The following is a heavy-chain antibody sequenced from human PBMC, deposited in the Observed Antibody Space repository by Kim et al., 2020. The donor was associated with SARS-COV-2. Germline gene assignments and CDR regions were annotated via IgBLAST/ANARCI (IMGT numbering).Heavy chain of an antibody. J-gene: IGHJ4*02. Sequence: GESLKISCKGSGYSFTSYWINWVRQMPGKGLEWMGRIDPSDSYTNYSPSFQGHVTISADKSISTAYLQWSSLKASDTAMYYCARPIGGSWYGVDYWGQGTLVTISP. CDR1: GYSFTSYW. D-gene: IGHD6-13*01. V-gene: IGHV5-10-1*01. CDR3: ARPIGGSWYGVDY. CDR2: IDPSDSYT.